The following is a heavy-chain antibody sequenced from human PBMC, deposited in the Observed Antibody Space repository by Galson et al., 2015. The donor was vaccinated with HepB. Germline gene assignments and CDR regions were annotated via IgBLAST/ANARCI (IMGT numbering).Heavy chain of an antibody. CDR2: ISAYNGNT. J-gene: IGHJ6*03. Sequence: SVKVSCKASGYTFTSYGISWVRQAPGQGLEWMGWISAYNGNTNYAQKLQGRVTMTTDTSTSTAYMELRSLRSDDTAVYYCARAGRDIVVVPAAKTKPYYYMDVWGKGTTVTVSS. CDR3: ARAGRDIVVVPAAKTKPYYYMDV. V-gene: IGHV1-18*01. CDR1: GYTFTSYG. D-gene: IGHD2-2*01.